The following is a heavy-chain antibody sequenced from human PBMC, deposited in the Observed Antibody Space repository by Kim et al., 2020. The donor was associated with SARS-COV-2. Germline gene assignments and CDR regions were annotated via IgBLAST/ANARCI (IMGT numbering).Heavy chain of an antibody. D-gene: IGHD3-22*01. CDR2: INAGNGNT. V-gene: IGHV1-3*01. CDR3: ARALYYYDSSGSTQSDDAFDI. Sequence: ASVKVSCKASRYTFTRYAMHWVRQAPGQRLEWMGWINAGNGNTKYSQKFQGRVTITRDTSASTAYMELSSLRSEDTAVYYCARALYYYDSSGSTQSDDAFDIWGQGTMVTVSS. CDR1: RYTFTRYA. J-gene: IGHJ3*02.